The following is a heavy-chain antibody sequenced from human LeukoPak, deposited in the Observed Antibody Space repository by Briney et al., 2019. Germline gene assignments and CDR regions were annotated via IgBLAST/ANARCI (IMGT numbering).Heavy chain of an antibody. J-gene: IGHJ4*02. CDR1: GYTFTSYG. Sequence: ASVKVSCKASGYTFTSYGISWVQQAPGQGLEWMGWISAYNGNTNYAQKLQGRVTMTTDTSTSTAYMELRSLRSDDTAVYYCARVDGYCSGGSCRHFDYWGQGTLVTVSS. CDR3: ARVDGYCSGGSCRHFDY. CDR2: ISAYNGNT. V-gene: IGHV1-18*01. D-gene: IGHD2-15*01.